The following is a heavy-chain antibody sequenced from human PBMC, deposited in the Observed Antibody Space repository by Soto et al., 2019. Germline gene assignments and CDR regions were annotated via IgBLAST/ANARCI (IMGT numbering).Heavy chain of an antibody. V-gene: IGHV3-15*01. D-gene: IGHD3-22*01. CDR3: TTGRRDYYGNSYMDL. J-gene: IGHJ6*03. CDR2: IKSKPDGGTT. CDR1: GYAFEVAW. Sequence: GSLRLSCAVSGYAFEVAWMNWVRQAPGKGLEWVGRIKSKPDGGTTEYAAPVEGRFTISRDDSTSTLYLQMNSLRTEDTAVYYCTTGRRDYYGNSYMDLWGKGTTVTVSS.